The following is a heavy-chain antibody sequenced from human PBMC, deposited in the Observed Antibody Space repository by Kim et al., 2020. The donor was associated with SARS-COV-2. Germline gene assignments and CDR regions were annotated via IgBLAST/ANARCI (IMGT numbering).Heavy chain of an antibody. J-gene: IGHJ6*02. V-gene: IGHV3-33*01. D-gene: IGHD3-3*01. CDR2: IWYDGSNK. Sequence: GGSLRLSCAASGFTFSSYGMHWVRQAPGKGLEWVAVIWYDGSNKYYADSVKGRFTISRDNSKNTLYLQMNSLRAEDTAVYYCARDMYYDFWSGYYVTYYYYYGMDVWGQGTTVTVSS. CDR3: ARDMYYDFWSGYYVTYYYYYGMDV. CDR1: GFTFSSYG.